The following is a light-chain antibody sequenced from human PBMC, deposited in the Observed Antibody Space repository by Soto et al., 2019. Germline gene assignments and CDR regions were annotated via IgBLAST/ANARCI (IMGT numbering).Light chain of an antibody. J-gene: IGKJ4*01. CDR1: QSISSW. V-gene: IGKV1-39*01. CDR3: QQSYSTPRLT. Sequence: DIQMTQSPATVSATVGDRVTSTCRASQSISSWLAWYQQKPGKAPKLLIYAASSLQSGVPSRFSGSGSGTDFTLTISSLQPEDFATYYCQQSYSTPRLTFGGGTKVDIK. CDR2: AAS.